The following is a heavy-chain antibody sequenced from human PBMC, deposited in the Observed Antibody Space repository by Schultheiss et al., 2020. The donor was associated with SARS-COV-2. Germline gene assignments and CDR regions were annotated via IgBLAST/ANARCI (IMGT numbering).Heavy chain of an antibody. V-gene: IGHV3-43*01. D-gene: IGHD2-21*01. CDR3: AKDAVAYCGGDCYGDY. CDR1: GFTFDDYT. CDR2: ISWDGGST. J-gene: IGHJ4*02. Sequence: GGSLRLSCAASGFTFDDYTMHWVRQAPGKGLEWVSLISWDGGSTYYADSVKGRFTISRDNSKNSLYLQMNSLRTEDTALYYCAKDAVAYCGGDCYGDYWGQGTLVTVSS.